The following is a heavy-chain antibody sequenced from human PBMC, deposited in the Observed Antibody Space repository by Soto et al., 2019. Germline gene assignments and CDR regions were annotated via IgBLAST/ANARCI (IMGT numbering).Heavy chain of an antibody. D-gene: IGHD3-22*01. CDR1: GGSISSSSYY. Sequence: SETLSLTCTVSGGSISSSSYYWGWIRQPPGKGLEWIGSIYYSGSTYYNPSLKSRVTISVDTSKNHFSLKLSSVTAADTAVYYCARPEGDYYYDSSGYYFSGWGQGTLVTVSS. J-gene: IGHJ4*02. V-gene: IGHV4-39*01. CDR2: IYYSGST. CDR3: ARPEGDYYYDSSGYYFSG.